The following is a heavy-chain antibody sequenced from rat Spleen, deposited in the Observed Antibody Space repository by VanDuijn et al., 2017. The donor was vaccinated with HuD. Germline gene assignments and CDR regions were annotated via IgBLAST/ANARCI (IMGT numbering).Heavy chain of an antibody. J-gene: IGHJ1*01. CDR1: GFTFNNYG. CDR2: ISYDGSST. CDR3: ARAGYLRDWYFDF. D-gene: IGHD2-2*01. Sequence: EVQLVESGGGLVQPGRSLKLSCAASGFTFNNYGMAWVRQAPTKGLEWVATISYDGSSTYYRDSVKGRFIISRDNAKSTLYLQMDSLRSEDSATYYCARAGYLRDWYFDFWGPGTMVTVSS. V-gene: IGHV5-29*01.